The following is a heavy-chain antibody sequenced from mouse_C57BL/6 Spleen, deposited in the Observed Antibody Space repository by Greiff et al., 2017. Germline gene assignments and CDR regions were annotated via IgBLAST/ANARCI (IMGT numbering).Heavy chain of an antibody. V-gene: IGHV1-81*01. J-gene: IGHJ4*01. Sequence: VQLQESGAELARPGASVTLSCKASGYTFTSYGISWVKQRTGQGLEWIGEIYPRSGNTYYTEKFNGKATLTADKSSSTAYMELRSLTSEDSAVYFCARRGVYGYYVGAMDYWGQGTSVTVSS. CDR1: GYTFTSYG. CDR3: ARRGVYGYYVGAMDY. CDR2: IYPRSGNT. D-gene: IGHD2-3*01.